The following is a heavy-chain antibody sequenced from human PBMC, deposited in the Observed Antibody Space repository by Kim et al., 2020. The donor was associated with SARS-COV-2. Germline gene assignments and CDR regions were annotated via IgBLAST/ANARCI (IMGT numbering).Heavy chain of an antibody. CDR3: ARDVGFFDI. V-gene: IGHV1-69*01. J-gene: IGHJ3*02. CDR2: GTA. D-gene: IGHD1-26*01. Sequence: GTANYAQKFQGRVTITADESTSTAYMELSSLRSEDTAVYYCARDVGFFDIWGQGTMVTVSS.